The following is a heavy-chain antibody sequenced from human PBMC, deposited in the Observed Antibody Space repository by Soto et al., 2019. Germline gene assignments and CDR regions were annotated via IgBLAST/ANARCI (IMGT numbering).Heavy chain of an antibody. D-gene: IGHD3-3*01. CDR3: ARQYDFWTGYRRPGGLDV. CDR2: NYGRHDT. Sequence: EVQVVETGGGLIQPGGSLRLSCAASGFDGSGNYMTWVRQAPGKGLEWVSVNYGRHDTNYADSVKGRLIISRDNSKNMVFLQMNSLRAEDTGVYYCARQYDFWTGYRRPGGLDVWGPGTTVIVSS. CDR1: GFDGSGNY. J-gene: IGHJ6*02. V-gene: IGHV3-53*02.